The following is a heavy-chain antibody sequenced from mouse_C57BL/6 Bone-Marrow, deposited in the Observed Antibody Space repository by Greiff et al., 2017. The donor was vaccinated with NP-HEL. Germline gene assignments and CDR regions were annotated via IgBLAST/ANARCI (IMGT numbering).Heavy chain of an antibody. D-gene: IGHD3-1*01. CDR2: IYPRSGNT. V-gene: IGHV1-81*01. CDR1: GYTFTSDG. J-gene: IGHJ4*01. Sequence: QVQLKQSGAELGRPGASGKLSCKASGYTFTSDGISGVKQRTGQGLEWIGEIYPRSGNTYYNEKFKGKATLTADKSSSTAYMELRSLTSEDSAVYFCARRARYAIHYWRPATSVPASS. CDR3: ARRARYAIHY.